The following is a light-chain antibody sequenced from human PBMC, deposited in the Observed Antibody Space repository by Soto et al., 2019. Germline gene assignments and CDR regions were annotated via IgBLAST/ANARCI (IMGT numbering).Light chain of an antibody. V-gene: IGKV1-39*01. J-gene: IGKJ1*01. Sequence: DIQMTQSPCSLSASVVERGTITWRASQSISSYLNWYQQKPGKAPKLLIYAASSLQSGVPSRFSGSGSGTDFTLTISSLQPEDFATYYCQQSYSTPGAFGQGTKVDIK. CDR2: AAS. CDR3: QQSYSTPGA. CDR1: QSISSY.